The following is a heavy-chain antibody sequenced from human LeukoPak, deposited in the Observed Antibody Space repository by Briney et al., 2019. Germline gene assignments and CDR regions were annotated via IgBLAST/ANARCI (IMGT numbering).Heavy chain of an antibody. CDR1: GFTVSANY. CDR2: IYTGDNT. V-gene: IGHV3-53*01. CDR3: ARWGRVPAPSGDYYYYMDV. Sequence: GGSLRLSCAASGFTVSANYMSWVRQAPGKGLEWVSLIYTGDNTYIADSLKGRFTTSRDSSKNTLYLQMNSLNTEDTAVYYCARWGRVPAPSGDYYYYMDVWGKGTTVTVSS. D-gene: IGHD2-2*01. J-gene: IGHJ6*03.